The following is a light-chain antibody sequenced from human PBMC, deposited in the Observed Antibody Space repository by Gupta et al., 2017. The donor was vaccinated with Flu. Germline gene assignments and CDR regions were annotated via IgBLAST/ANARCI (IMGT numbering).Light chain of an antibody. CDR3: EAWDDSLNGEV. V-gene: IGLV1-47*02. CDR2: NNN. CDR1: SSNIGSNY. J-gene: IGLJ1*01. Sequence: RVTISCSGRSSNIGSNYVYWYQQLPGTAPKLLIYNNNQRPSGVPDRFSGSKSGTSASLTIRGLRSEDEAEYYCEAWDDSLNGEVFGTGTKVTVL.